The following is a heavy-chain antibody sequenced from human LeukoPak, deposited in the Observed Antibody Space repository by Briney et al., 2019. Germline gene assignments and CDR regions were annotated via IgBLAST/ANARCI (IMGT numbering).Heavy chain of an antibody. Sequence: SETLSLTCTVSGGSISSHYWSWIRQPPGKGLEWIGYIYYSGSTNYNPSLKSRVTISVDTSKNQFSLKLSSVTAADTAVYYCARDYGYHSYWYFDLWGRGTLVTVSS. CDR1: GGSISSHY. CDR3: ARDYGYHSYWYFDL. J-gene: IGHJ2*01. D-gene: IGHD5-24*01. V-gene: IGHV4-59*11. CDR2: IYYSGST.